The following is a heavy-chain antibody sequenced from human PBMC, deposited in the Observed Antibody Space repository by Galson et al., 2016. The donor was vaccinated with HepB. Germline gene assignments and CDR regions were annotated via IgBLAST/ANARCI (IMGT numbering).Heavy chain of an antibody. D-gene: IGHD3-22*01. Sequence: SLRLSCAASGFTFTYFPMTWVRQAPGQGLEWVSTIGDSGGSDYADSVKGRFTISRDNSKNTLFLQMNNLRAEDTAIYYCAKPTPNSVYLHYFDSWGQGTLVIVSS. CDR3: AKPTPNSVYLHYFDS. J-gene: IGHJ4*02. V-gene: IGHV3-23*01. CDR2: IGDSGGS. CDR1: GFTFTYFP.